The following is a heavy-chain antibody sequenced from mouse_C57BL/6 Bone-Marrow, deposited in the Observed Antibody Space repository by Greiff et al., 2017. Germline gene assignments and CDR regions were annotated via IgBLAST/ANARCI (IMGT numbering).Heavy chain of an antibody. CDR2: ISSGGSYT. CDR3: ARTTVVADWYCDV. D-gene: IGHD1-1*01. Sequence: EVKLVESGGDLVKPGGSLKLSCAASGFTFSSYGMSWVRQTPDKRLEWVATISSGGSYTYYPDSVKGRFTISRDNAKNTLYLQMSSLKSEDTAMYYCARTTVVADWYCDVWGTGTTVTVSS. J-gene: IGHJ1*03. V-gene: IGHV5-6*01. CDR1: GFTFSSYG.